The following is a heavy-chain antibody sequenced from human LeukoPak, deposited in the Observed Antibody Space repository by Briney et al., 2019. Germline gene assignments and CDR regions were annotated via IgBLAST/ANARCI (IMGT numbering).Heavy chain of an antibody. J-gene: IGHJ4*02. V-gene: IGHV3-33*01. D-gene: IGHD5-18*01. CDR2: IWYDGSNK. CDR1: GFTFSNYG. CDR3: ARDRIQLWSFDY. Sequence: GRSLRLSCAASGFTFSNYGMHWVRQAPGKGLEWVAVIWYDGSNKYYADSVKGRFTISRDNSKNTLYLQMNSLRAEDTAVYYCARDRIQLWSFDYWGQGTLVTVSS.